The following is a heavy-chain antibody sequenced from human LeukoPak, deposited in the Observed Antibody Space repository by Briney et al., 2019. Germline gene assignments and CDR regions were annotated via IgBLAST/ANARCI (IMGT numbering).Heavy chain of an antibody. Sequence: QPGRSLRLSCAASGFTLTSYAMHWVRQAPGEGLEWVAVIWFDGKNINYADSVKGRFTISRDNSKNTLYLQMNSLRVEDTAVYFCARDHYDSSGKYVGGYWGQGTLVTVSS. D-gene: IGHD3-22*01. V-gene: IGHV3-33*01. CDR2: IWFDGKNI. CDR3: ARDHYDSSGKYVGGY. CDR1: GFTLTSYA. J-gene: IGHJ4*02.